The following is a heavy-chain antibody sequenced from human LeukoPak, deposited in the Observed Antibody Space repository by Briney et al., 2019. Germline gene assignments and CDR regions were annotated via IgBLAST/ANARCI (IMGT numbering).Heavy chain of an antibody. J-gene: IGHJ3*02. V-gene: IGHV3-74*03. D-gene: IGHD3-22*01. CDR1: GFTFTSYW. Sequence: GSLRLSCAASGFTFTSYWMHWVRQAPGKGLVWVSRINSDGSSTTYADSVKGRFTISRDNAKNTLYLQMNSLRAEDTALYYCAKDHYYDSSGYEDIWGQGTMVTVSS. CDR3: AKDHYYDSSGYEDI. CDR2: INSDGSST.